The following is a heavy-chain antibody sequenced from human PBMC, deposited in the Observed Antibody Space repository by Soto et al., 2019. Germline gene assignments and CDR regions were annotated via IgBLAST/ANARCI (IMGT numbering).Heavy chain of an antibody. V-gene: IGHV4-34*01. CDR1: GGSFSGYY. D-gene: IGHD3-10*01. CDR2: INHSGST. CDR3: ARPYGSGSYFVY. J-gene: IGHJ4*02. Sequence: QVQLQQWGAGLLKPSETLSLTCAVYGGSFSGYYWSWIRQPPGKGLEWIGEINHSGSTNYNPSLKSRVTISVDTSKNQFSPKLSSVTAADTAVYYCARPYGSGSYFVYWGQGTLVTVSS.